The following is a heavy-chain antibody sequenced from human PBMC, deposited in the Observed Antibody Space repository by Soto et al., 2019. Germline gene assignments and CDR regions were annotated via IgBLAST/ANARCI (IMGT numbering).Heavy chain of an antibody. D-gene: IGHD1-26*01. CDR3: ARRRIVPTTNFDY. CDR2: IFHTGAT. CDR1: GGSISSSSFY. V-gene: IGHV4-39*01. J-gene: IGHJ4*02. Sequence: SETLSLTCTVSGGSISSSSFYWGWIRQPPGKGLEWIGHIFHTGATYYNPTLKRRLRMSVDTSKNQFSLNLSSVTATDTAVYYCARRRIVPTTNFDYWGQGTRVTVSS.